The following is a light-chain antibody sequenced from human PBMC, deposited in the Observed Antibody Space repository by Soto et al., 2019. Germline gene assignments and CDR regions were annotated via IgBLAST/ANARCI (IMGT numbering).Light chain of an antibody. CDR2: AAS. J-gene: IGKJ4*01. V-gene: IGKV1-9*01. CDR1: QGITSY. Sequence: IQVTQSPSSLSASVGDRVTITCRAIQGITSYLAWYQQKPGKAPKLLIYAASALQTGVSSRFSGSGYGTDFALTISNLQPEDFATYFCQQLYSYPLTFGGGTTVEF. CDR3: QQLYSYPLT.